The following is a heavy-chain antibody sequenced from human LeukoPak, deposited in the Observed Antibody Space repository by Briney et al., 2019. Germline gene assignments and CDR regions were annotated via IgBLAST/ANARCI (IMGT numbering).Heavy chain of an antibody. Sequence: PGGSLRLSCAASGFIFNNYGILWVRQAPGKGVECVAFIRYDGGNIYYAESVKGRFTISRDNSKNTVYLQMNSLRAEDTAVYYCARDRILSSSWNYFDYWGQGTLVTVSS. J-gene: IGHJ4*02. D-gene: IGHD2/OR15-2a*01. CDR2: IRYDGGNI. CDR1: GFIFNNYG. CDR3: ARDRILSSSWNYFDY. V-gene: IGHV3-30*02.